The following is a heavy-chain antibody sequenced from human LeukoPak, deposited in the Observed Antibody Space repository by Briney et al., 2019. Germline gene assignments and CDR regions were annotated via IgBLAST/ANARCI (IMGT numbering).Heavy chain of an antibody. CDR3: ARDDRGAAGGPFDY. J-gene: IGHJ4*02. D-gene: IGHD6-13*01. V-gene: IGHV4-4*02. CDR1: GASISDGGW. CDR2: IYHTGST. Sequence: SETLSLTCAVSGASISDGGWWTWVRQPPGKGLEWIGEIYHTGSTNYDPSLKSRVTISVDKSKNQFSLNLISLTAADTAIYYCARDDRGAAGGPFDYWGQGTLVTVSS.